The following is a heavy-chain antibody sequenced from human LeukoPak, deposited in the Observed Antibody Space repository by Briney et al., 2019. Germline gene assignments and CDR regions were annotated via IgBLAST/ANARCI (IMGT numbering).Heavy chain of an antibody. J-gene: IGHJ6*02. Sequence: GASVTVSCTASGYTFTIYDINWVRQATGQGLEWMRWMNPNSGNTGYAQKFQGRVTITADKSTSTAYMELSSLRSEDTAVYYCALVVITVPLDYYGMDVWGQGTTVTVSS. CDR2: MNPNSGNT. V-gene: IGHV1-8*01. CDR1: GYTFTIYD. CDR3: ALVVITVPLDYYGMDV. D-gene: IGHD3-22*01.